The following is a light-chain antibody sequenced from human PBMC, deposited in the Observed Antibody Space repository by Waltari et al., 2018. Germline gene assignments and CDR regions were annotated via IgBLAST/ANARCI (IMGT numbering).Light chain of an antibody. J-gene: IGKJ1*01. V-gene: IGKV3-11*01. CDR1: QRVSSY. Sequence: EIVLTQSPATLSLSPGERATLSCRASQRVSSYLAWYQQKPGQAPSLLIYDASNRATGIPARFSGSGSGTDFTLTINSLEPEDFAVYYCQQRSNWPRTFGQGTKVEIK. CDR3: QQRSNWPRT. CDR2: DAS.